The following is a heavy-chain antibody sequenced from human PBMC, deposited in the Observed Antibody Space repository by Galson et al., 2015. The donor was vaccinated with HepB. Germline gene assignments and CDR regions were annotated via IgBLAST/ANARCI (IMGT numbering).Heavy chain of an antibody. CDR3: ARDSRSAAAGTGLGHFDY. V-gene: IGHV1-46*01. J-gene: IGHJ4*02. CDR1: GYTFTSYY. D-gene: IGHD6-13*01. Sequence: SVKVSCKASGYTFTSYYMHWVRQAPGQGLEWMGIINPSGGSTSYAQKFQGRVTMTRDTSTSTVYMELSSLRSEDTAVYYCARDSRSAAAGTGLGHFDYWGQGTLVTVSS. CDR2: INPSGGST.